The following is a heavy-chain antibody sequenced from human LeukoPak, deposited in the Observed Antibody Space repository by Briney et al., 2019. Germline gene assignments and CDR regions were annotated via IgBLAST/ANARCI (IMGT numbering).Heavy chain of an antibody. CDR2: IGGSGGDT. Sequence: PGGSLRLSCSVSGFTFSNYAMSWVRQAPGKGLEWVSAIGGSGGDTYYADSVKGRFTISRDNSKNTLYLQMNSLRAEDTAVYYCVKERGGYNPFDYRGQGTLVTVSS. CDR3: VKERGGYNPFDY. V-gene: IGHV3-23*01. D-gene: IGHD5-24*01. CDR1: GFTFSNYA. J-gene: IGHJ4*02.